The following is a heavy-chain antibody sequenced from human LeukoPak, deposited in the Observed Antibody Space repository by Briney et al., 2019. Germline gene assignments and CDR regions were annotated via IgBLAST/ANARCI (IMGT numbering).Heavy chain of an antibody. J-gene: IGHJ3*02. D-gene: IGHD3-22*01. CDR2: IYTSVST. CDR3: ASWGYYDSSGYNADAFDI. Sequence: GKXLXGXGRIYTSVSTTYNPSLNSRVTMSVDTSKNPFSLKLSSVTAADTAVYYCASWGYYDSSGYNADAFDIWGQGTMVTVSS. V-gene: IGHV4-4*07.